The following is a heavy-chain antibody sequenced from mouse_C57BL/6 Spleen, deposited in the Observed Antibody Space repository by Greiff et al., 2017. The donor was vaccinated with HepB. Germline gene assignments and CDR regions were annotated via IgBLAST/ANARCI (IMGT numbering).Heavy chain of an antibody. J-gene: IGHJ2*01. CDR3: AREGLRYYFDY. CDR2: IYPSDSET. V-gene: IGHV1-61*01. Sequence: QVQLQQPGAELVRPGSSVKLSCKASGYTFTSYWMDWVKQRPGQGLEWIGNIYPSDSETHYNQKFKDKATLTVDKSSSTAYMQLSSLTSEDSAVYSCAREGLRYYFDYWGQGTTLTVSS. CDR1: GYTFTSYW. D-gene: IGHD1-1*01.